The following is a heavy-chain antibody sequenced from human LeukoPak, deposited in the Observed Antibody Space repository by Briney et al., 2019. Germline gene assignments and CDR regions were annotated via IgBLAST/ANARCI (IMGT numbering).Heavy chain of an antibody. CDR3: ARVLSSGWYGGNWFDP. V-gene: IGHV1-2*02. CDR1: GYTFTGYY. CDR2: INPNSGGT. Sequence: ASVKVSCKASGYTFTGYYMHWVRQAPGQGLEWMGWINPNSGGTNYAQKFQGRVTMTRDTSISTAYMELSSLRSEDTAVYYCARVLSSGWYGGNWFDPWGQGTLVTVSS. J-gene: IGHJ5*02. D-gene: IGHD6-19*01.